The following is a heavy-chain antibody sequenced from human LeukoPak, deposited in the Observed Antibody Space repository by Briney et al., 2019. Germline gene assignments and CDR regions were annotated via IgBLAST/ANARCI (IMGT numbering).Heavy chain of an antibody. D-gene: IGHD3-3*01. CDR1: GFTFSSSA. J-gene: IGHJ4*02. CDR3: ARDGDMRTTTIFGVVLG. V-gene: IGHV3-23*01. Sequence: GGSLRLSCAASGFTFSSSAMSWVRQAPGKGLEWVSNVSGSGRGENTYYADSVKGRFTISRDNSKNTLYLQMNSLRAEDTAVYYCARDGDMRTTTIFGVVLGWGQGTLVTVSS. CDR2: VSGSGRGENT.